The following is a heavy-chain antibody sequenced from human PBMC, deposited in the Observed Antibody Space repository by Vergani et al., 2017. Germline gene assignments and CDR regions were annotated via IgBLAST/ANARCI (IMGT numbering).Heavy chain of an antibody. V-gene: IGHV3-53*01. CDR1: GFTVSSNH. CDR3: ASARGSYYDY. Sequence: EVQLVESGGGLIQPGGSLRLSCAASGFTVSSNHMSWVRQAPGKGLEWVSFMYSAGSTYYTGSVKGRFTISRDNSKNTLYLQMNSLRAEDTAVYYCASARGSYYDYWGQGTLVTVSS. CDR2: MYSAGST. D-gene: IGHD1-26*01. J-gene: IGHJ4*02.